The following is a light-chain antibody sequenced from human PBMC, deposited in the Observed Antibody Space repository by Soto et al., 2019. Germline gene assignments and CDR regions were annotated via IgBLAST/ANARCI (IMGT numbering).Light chain of an antibody. CDR1: SSDVGSYKD. J-gene: IGLJ1*01. CDR3: CAYADTFYV. Sequence: QSALTQPRPVSGSPGQSVTISCTGTSSDVGSYKDVSWYQHHPGKVPKLMIYDVSERPSGVPDRFSGSKSGNTASLTISGLQDEDEANYYCCAYADTFYVFGTGTKVTAL. V-gene: IGLV2-11*01. CDR2: DVS.